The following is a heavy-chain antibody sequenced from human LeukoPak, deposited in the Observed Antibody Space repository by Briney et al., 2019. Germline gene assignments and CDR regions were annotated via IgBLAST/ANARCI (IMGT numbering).Heavy chain of an antibody. Sequence: GGSLRLPCAASGFTFSSYWMSWVRQAPGKGLEWVANIKQDGSEKYYVDSVKGRFTISRDNAKNSLYLQMNSLRAEDTAVYNCARDCSSTSCTPFDYWGQGTLVTVSS. V-gene: IGHV3-7*01. CDR1: GFTFSSYW. D-gene: IGHD2-2*01. J-gene: IGHJ4*02. CDR2: IKQDGSEK. CDR3: ARDCSSTSCTPFDY.